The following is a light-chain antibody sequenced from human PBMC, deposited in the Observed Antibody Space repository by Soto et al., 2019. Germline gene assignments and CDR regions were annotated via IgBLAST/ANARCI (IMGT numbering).Light chain of an antibody. CDR1: QSVGSSY. J-gene: IGKJ5*01. V-gene: IGKV3-20*01. CDR2: GAS. Sequence: EIVLAQSPGTLSLSPWERATLSCRASQSVGSSYLAWYQQKPGQAPRLLIYGASSRATGIPDRFSGSGSGTDFTLTITRLEPEDFAVYYCQLYGRSITFGQGTRLEIK. CDR3: QLYGRSIT.